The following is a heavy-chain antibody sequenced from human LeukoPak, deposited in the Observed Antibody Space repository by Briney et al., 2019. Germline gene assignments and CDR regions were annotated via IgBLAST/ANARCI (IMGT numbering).Heavy chain of an antibody. CDR2: ISYDGSNK. V-gene: IGHV3-30*03. CDR3: ATLDY. J-gene: IGHJ4*02. Sequence: GRTLRLSCAASGFTFSSYGMHWVRQAPGKGLEWVAVISYDGSNKYYADSVKGRFTISRDNSKNTLYLQMNSLRAEDTAVYYFATLDYWGQGTLVTVSS. CDR1: GFTFSSYG.